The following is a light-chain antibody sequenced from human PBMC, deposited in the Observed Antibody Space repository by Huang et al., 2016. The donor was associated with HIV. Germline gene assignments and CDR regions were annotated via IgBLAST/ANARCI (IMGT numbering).Light chain of an antibody. CDR1: QDIGNF. CDR2: GAS. Sequence: DIQMTQSPSSLSASPGVRVTLSCRANQDIGNFLAWYQHKPGAVPRLLIYGASTLQSGVPSRFSGRGSGTDFTLTITSFQPDDVATYYCQRYDSAPRAFGQGTKVEI. J-gene: IGKJ1*01. CDR3: QRYDSAPRA. V-gene: IGKV1-27*01.